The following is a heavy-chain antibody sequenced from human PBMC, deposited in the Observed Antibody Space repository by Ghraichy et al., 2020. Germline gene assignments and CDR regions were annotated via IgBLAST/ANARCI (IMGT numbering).Heavy chain of an antibody. CDR3: ATLQLTPPDY. J-gene: IGHJ4*02. D-gene: IGHD1-1*01. Sequence: GGSLRLSCAASGFSLSNYWIHWVRQTPGKGLVWVSRIDDDGSGTSYADSVRGRFTISRDNARNTVYLQMNSLRAEDTAVYYSATLQLTPPDYWGQGTLVTVSS. CDR1: GFSLSNYW. V-gene: IGHV3-74*01. CDR2: IDDDGSGT.